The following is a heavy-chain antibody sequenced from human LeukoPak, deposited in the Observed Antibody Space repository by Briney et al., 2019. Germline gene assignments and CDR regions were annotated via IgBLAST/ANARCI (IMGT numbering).Heavy chain of an antibody. CDR1: GFTFSTYA. J-gene: IGHJ5*02. CDR2: ISSNGGST. Sequence: SGGSLRLSCSASGFTFSTYAMHWVRQAPGKGLKYVSAISSNGGSTYYADSVKGRFTISRDNSKNTLYLQMSSLRAEDTAVYYCVKDQNYYGWFDPWGQGTLVTVSS. V-gene: IGHV3-64D*06. D-gene: IGHD3-10*01. CDR3: VKDQNYYGWFDP.